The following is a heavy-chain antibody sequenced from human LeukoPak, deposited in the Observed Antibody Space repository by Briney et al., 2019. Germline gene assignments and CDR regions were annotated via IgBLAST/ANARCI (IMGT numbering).Heavy chain of an antibody. CDR3: ARDIVVVPAAIRYYYYYYMDV. J-gene: IGHJ6*03. D-gene: IGHD2-2*02. V-gene: IGHV1-18*01. CDR1: GYIITGHG. Sequence: ASVKVSCKASGYIITGHGMAWVRQAPGQGLEFMGWISADNVETIYDQNFQGRVTMTTDTATNTAYMELRSLRFVDTAVYYCARDIVVVPAAIRYYYYYYMDVWGKGTTVTVSS. CDR2: ISADNVET.